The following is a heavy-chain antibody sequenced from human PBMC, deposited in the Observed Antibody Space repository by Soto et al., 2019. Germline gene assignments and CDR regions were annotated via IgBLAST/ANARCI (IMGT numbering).Heavy chain of an antibody. CDR2: IYNSGST. V-gene: IGHV4-61*03. CDR1: GGSVSSGSYY. J-gene: IGHJ4*02. Sequence: SETLSLTCTVSGGSVSSGSYYWSWIRQPPGKGLEWIGYIYNSGSTNYNPSLKSRVTISVDTSKNHFSLRMSSVTAADTAVYYFARESDAGSYYFDFCGRGSPVTVSS. CDR3: ARESDAGSYYFDF. D-gene: IGHD3-10*01.